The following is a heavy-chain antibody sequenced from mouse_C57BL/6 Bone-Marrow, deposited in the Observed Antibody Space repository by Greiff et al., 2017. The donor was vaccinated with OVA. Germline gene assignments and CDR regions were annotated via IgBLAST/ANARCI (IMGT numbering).Heavy chain of an antibody. CDR1: GYTFISYW. V-gene: IGHV1-5*01. D-gene: IGHD3-3*01. J-gene: IGHJ4*01. CDR3: TGVARGMDY. CDR2: IYPGNSDT. Sequence: VQLQQSGTVLARPGASVKMSCKTSGYTFISYWMHWVKQRPGQGLEWIGAIYPGNSDTSYNQKVKGKAKLTAVTSASTAYMELSSLTNEHAAVYYCTGVARGMDYWGQGTSVTVSS.